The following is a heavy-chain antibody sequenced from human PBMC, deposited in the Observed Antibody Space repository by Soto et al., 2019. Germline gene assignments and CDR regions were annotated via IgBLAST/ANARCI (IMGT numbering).Heavy chain of an antibody. D-gene: IGHD4-17*01. Sequence: EVQLVESGGDLVQPGGSLRLSCAASGFTFSSYWMHWVRQAPGKGLVWVSRINSDGSSTSYADSVKGRFTISRDNAKNTLYLQITILRAEATAVSYCARAHDYVYDWFAPWGQGTLVSVSS. V-gene: IGHV3-74*01. CDR3: ARAHDYVYDWFAP. CDR1: GFTFSSYW. CDR2: INSDGSST. J-gene: IGHJ5*02.